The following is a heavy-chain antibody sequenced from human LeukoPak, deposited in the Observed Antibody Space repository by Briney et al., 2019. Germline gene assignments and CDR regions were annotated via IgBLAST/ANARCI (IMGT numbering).Heavy chain of an antibody. J-gene: IGHJ4*02. CDR3: ARPTLPFTIHSPFDY. V-gene: IGHV3-21*01. CDR2: ISSDSNYI. Sequence: GGSLRLSCAASGFTFSSYSMNWVRQAPGKGLEWVSSISSDSNYIFYADSVQGRFTISRDNAKNSLYLQMNSLTAEDTAVYYCARPTLPFTIHSPFDYWGQGTLVTVSS. CDR1: GFTFSSYS. D-gene: IGHD3-3*01.